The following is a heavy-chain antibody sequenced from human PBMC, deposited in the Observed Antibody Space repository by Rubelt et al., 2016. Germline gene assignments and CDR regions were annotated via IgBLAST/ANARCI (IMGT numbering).Heavy chain of an antibody. CDR3: ARLSIFEDTAMVMSDY. D-gene: IGHD5-18*01. Sequence: QVQLVQSGAEVKKPGASVKVSCKASGYTFTGYYMHWVRQAPGQGLEWMGWINPNSGGTNYAQKFEGRVTMTRDTSIRPAYMELSGLRSDDTAVYYCARLSIFEDTAMVMSDYWGQGTLVTVSS. CDR1: GYTFTGYY. CDR2: INPNSGGT. J-gene: IGHJ4*02. V-gene: IGHV1-2*02.